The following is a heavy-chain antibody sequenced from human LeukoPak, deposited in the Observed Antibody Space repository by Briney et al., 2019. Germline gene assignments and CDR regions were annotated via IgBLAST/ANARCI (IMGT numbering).Heavy chain of an antibody. J-gene: IGHJ4*02. CDR1: GYTFTGYY. CDR3: ARRYYYDSSGYTFDY. D-gene: IGHD3-22*01. Sequence: ASVTVSFKASGYTFTGYYMHWVRQAPGQGLEWMGIINPSGGSTSYAQKFQGRVTMTRDMSTSAVYMELSSLRSEDTAVYYCARRYYYDSSGYTFDYWGQGTLVTVSS. CDR2: INPSGGST. V-gene: IGHV1-46*01.